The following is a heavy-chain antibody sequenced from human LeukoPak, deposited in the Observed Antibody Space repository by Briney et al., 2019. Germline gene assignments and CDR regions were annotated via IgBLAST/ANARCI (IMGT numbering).Heavy chain of an antibody. V-gene: IGHV3-30*03. CDR1: GFTFSSYG. CDR2: ISYDGSNK. J-gene: IGHJ6*02. Sequence: GRSLRLSCAASGFTFSSYGVHWVRQAPGKGLEWVAVISYDGSNKYYADSVKGRFTISRDNSKNTLYLQMNSLRAEDTAVYYCARDREQQLDDYYYYGMDVWGQGTTVTVSS. CDR3: ARDREQQLDDYYYYGMDV. D-gene: IGHD6-13*01.